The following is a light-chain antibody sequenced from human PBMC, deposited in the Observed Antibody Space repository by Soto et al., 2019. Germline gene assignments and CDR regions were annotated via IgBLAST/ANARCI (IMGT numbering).Light chain of an antibody. CDR2: GAY. V-gene: IGKV3-15*01. J-gene: IGKJ1*01. CDR3: KQYADWPTT. Sequence: EIVLTQSPGTLSLSPGERASLSCRASQSVGATVAWYHQRPGQAPRLLISGAYTRATGVQARVSASGSGTAFTLTITSLQSDDFGVYYCKQYADWPTTFGQGTKVDIK. CDR1: QSVGAT.